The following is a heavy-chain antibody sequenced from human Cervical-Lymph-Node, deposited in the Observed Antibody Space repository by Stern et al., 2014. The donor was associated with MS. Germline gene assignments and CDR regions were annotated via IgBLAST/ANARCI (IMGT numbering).Heavy chain of an antibody. CDR1: GGTFSSYT. Sequence: VQLVESGAEVKKPGSSVKVSCKASGGTFSSYTISWVRQAPGQGLEWMGGIIPIFRTTNYAQKFKGSGTITADDSTRRAYMELSSLRSEDTAVYYCARDRMSIAAAGTSWFDPWGQGTLVTVSS. D-gene: IGHD6-13*01. CDR3: ARDRMSIAAAGTSWFDP. V-gene: IGHV1-69*01. CDR2: IIPIFRTT. J-gene: IGHJ5*02.